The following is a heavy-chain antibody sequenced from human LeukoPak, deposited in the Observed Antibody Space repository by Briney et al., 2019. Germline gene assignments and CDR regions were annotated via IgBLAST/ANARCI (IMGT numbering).Heavy chain of an antibody. CDR1: GYTFTSYY. Sequence: ASVKVSCKASGYTFTSYYMHWVRQAPGQGLEWMGIINPSGGSTSYAQKFQGRVTMTRDTSISTAYMELSRLRSDDTAVYYCARDDEGWRIAARPPGRYWGQGTLVTVSS. CDR2: INPSGGST. V-gene: IGHV1-46*01. J-gene: IGHJ4*02. D-gene: IGHD6-6*01. CDR3: ARDDEGWRIAARPPGRY.